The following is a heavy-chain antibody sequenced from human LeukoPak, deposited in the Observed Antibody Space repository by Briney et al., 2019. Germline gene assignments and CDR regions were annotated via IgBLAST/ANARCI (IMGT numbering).Heavy chain of an antibody. J-gene: IGHJ6*02. Sequence: GGSLRLSCAASGFTVSSNYMSLVRQAPWKGLEWVSVIYSGGSTHYADSVKGRFIISRDNSKNRLYLQINSLRAEDTAVYYCARAVATDYYYYGMDVWGQGTTVTVSS. V-gene: IGHV3-66*01. D-gene: IGHD5-12*01. CDR1: GFTVSSNY. CDR3: ARAVATDYYYYGMDV. CDR2: IYSGGST.